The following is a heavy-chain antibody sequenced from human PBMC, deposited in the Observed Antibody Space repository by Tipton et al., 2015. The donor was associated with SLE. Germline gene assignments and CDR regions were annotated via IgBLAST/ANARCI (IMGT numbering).Heavy chain of an antibody. D-gene: IGHD6-13*01. CDR2: ISGSGRLT. V-gene: IGHV3-23*01. Sequence: SLRLSCAASGSTFRTSAMHWVRQAPGKGLEWVSVISGSGRLTNYAESVKGRFTIYRDNSKNTLYLGMNNLRAEDTAIYYCAKGAGRFDSWGQGTLVTVSA. CDR1: GSTFRTSA. CDR3: AKGAGRFDS. J-gene: IGHJ5*01.